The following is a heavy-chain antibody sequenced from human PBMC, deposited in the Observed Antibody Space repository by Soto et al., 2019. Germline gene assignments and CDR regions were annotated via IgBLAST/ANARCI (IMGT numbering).Heavy chain of an antibody. D-gene: IGHD3-3*01. V-gene: IGHV1-3*01. Sequence: ASVKVSCKASGYTFTIYAMHWVRQAPGQRLEWMGWINAGNGNTKYSQKFQGRVTITRDTSASTAYMELSSLRSEDTAVYYCARDRALRSYYDFWSGSPPGMDVWGQGTTVTVSS. J-gene: IGHJ6*02. CDR2: INAGNGNT. CDR1: GYTFTIYA. CDR3: ARDRALRSYYDFWSGSPPGMDV.